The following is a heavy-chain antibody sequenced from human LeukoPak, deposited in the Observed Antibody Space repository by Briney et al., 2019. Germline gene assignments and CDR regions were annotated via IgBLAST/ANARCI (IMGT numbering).Heavy chain of an antibody. V-gene: IGHV3-53*01. Sequence: GGSLRLSCAASGFTVSSNYMSWVRQAPGKGLEWVSVIYSGGSTYYADSVKGRFTISRDNSKNTLYLQMNSLRAEDTAVYYCAKANTFYGSGSYYWGQGTLVTVSS. CDR2: IYSGGST. D-gene: IGHD3-10*01. CDR3: AKANTFYGSGSYY. CDR1: GFTVSSNY. J-gene: IGHJ4*02.